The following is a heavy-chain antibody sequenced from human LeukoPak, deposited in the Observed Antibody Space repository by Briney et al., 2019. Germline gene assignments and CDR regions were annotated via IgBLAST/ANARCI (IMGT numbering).Heavy chain of an antibody. Sequence: PSETLSLTCAVYGGSFSGYFWSWIRQPPGKGLEWIGEINHSENTYFNPSLKSRVTISVDTSKNQFSLKLSSVTAADTAVYYCAREGEQLGPYYFDYWGQGTLVTVSS. J-gene: IGHJ4*02. CDR1: GGSFSGYF. D-gene: IGHD6-6*01. CDR3: AREGEQLGPYYFDY. CDR2: INHSENT. V-gene: IGHV4-34*01.